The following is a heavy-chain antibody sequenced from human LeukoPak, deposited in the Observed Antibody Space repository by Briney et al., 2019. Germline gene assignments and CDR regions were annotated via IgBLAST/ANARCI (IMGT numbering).Heavy chain of an antibody. CDR2: IKQDGSEK. Sequence: GGSLRLSCAASGFTFSSYWMSWVRQAPGKGLEWVANIKQDGSEKYYVDSVKGRFTISRDNAKNSLYLQMNSLRAEDTAVYYCASGPPVEWLVHDLDFGDFLDYWGQGTLVTVSS. CDR3: ASGPPVEWLVHDLDFGDFLDY. CDR1: GFTFSSYW. D-gene: IGHD6-19*01. V-gene: IGHV3-7*01. J-gene: IGHJ4*02.